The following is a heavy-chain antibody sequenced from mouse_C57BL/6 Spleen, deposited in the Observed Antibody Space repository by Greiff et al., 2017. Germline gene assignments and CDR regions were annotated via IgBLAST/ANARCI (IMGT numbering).Heavy chain of an antibody. CDR1: GYTFTSYW. CDR3: ARDGGAWFAY. CDR2: IDPSDSAT. Sequence: QVQLQQPGAELVKPGSSVKLSCKASGYTFTSYWLHWVKQRPIQGLEWIGNIDPSDSATHYNQQFKDKATLTVDKPPSTAYMQLSSLTSEDSEVYYCARDGGAWFAYWGQGTLVTVSA. J-gene: IGHJ3*01. V-gene: IGHV1-52*01.